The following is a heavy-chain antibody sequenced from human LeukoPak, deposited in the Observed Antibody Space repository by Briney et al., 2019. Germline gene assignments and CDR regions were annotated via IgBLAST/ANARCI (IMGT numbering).Heavy chain of an antibody. Sequence: GGSLRLSCAASGFTFSTYWMTWVRQTPGKGLEWVANIEQDGSEKYYVDSVKGRFTISRDNAKNSLYLQMNSLRAEDTAVYYCGRDKDVGATKIDYWGQGTLVTVSS. V-gene: IGHV3-7*01. CDR1: GFTFSTYW. D-gene: IGHD1-26*01. CDR2: IEQDGSEK. J-gene: IGHJ4*02. CDR3: GRDKDVGATKIDY.